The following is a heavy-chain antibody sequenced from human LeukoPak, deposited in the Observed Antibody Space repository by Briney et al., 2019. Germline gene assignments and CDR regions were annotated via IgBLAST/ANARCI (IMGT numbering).Heavy chain of an antibody. V-gene: IGHV3-73*01. Sequence: GGSLRLSCAASGFTFSGSAMHWVRQASGKGLEWVGRIRSKANSYATAYAASVKGRFTISRDDSKNTAYLQMNSLKTEDTAVYYCTSYGFWSGYYTARYPNYYYYMDVWGKGTTVTVSS. D-gene: IGHD3-3*01. CDR2: IRSKANSYAT. CDR1: GFTFSGSA. J-gene: IGHJ6*03. CDR3: TSYGFWSGYYTARYPNYYYYMDV.